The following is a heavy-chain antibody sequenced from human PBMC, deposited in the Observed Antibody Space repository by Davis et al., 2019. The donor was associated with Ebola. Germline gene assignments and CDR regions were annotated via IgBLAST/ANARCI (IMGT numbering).Heavy chain of an antibody. V-gene: IGHV3-21*04. CDR1: GFTFTSYS. D-gene: IGHD3-10*01. J-gene: IGHJ4*02. CDR2: LGTNADT. CDR3: ARKVGEWFGEYPDY. Sequence: GESLKISCAASGFTFTSYSMNWVRQAPGEGLEWVSTLGTNADTYYAESVKGRFTISRDNSKNSLYLQMNSLRAEDTGVFYCARKVGEWFGEYPDYWGQGTLVTVSS.